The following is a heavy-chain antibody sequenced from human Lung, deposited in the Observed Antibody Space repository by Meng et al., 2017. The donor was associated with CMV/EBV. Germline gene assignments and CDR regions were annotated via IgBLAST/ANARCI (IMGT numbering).Heavy chain of an antibody. CDR3: ARGEVPAIIDY. V-gene: IGHV3/OR16-13*01. CDR1: GFTFSSYW. CDR2: INSDGSST. Sequence: LVEFGGGLVQPGGSLGLSCAASGFTFSSYWMHWVRQAPGKGLVWVSRINSDGSSTSYADSMKGQFTISRDNAKNTLYLQMNSLRTEDTAVYYCARGEVPAIIDYWGQGILVTVSS. D-gene: IGHD2-2*01. J-gene: IGHJ4*02.